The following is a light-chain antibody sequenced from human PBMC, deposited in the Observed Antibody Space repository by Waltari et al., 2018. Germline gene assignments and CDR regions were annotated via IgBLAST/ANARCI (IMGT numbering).Light chain of an antibody. J-gene: IGKJ4*01. Sequence: DIQLTLSPSSVAASGGVRVNSTCRASQGISRWLAWYQQKPGKAPKLLICAASTLESGVPARFSGSGSGTDFTLTISSLQPEDFATYYCQQAHSFPLTFGGGTKVEIK. CDR1: QGISRW. V-gene: IGKV1-12*01. CDR3: QQAHSFPLT. CDR2: AAS.